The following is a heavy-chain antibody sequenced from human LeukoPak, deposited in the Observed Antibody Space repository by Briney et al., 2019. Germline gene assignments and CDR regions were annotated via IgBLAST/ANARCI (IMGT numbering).Heavy chain of an antibody. CDR3: ASPSPGGGAAGLFDY. CDR1: GFTVSSNF. D-gene: IGHD6-13*01. Sequence: PGGSLRLSCAVSGFTVSSNFLNWVRQAPGKGLEWVSVLYSGGTTFYADSVRGRFTISRDNSRNTLYLQMNSLRADDTAVYYCASPSPGGGAAGLFDYWGQGTLATVSS. CDR2: LYSGGTT. J-gene: IGHJ4*02. V-gene: IGHV3-53*05.